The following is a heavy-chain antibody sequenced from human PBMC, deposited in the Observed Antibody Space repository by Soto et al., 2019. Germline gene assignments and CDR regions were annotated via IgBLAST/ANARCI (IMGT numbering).Heavy chain of an antibody. J-gene: IGHJ4*02. Sequence: EVQLVESGGGLVQPGGSLRLSCAASGFTFSSYSMHWVRQAPGKGLEWVSYISSSSGTIYYADSVKGRFTISRDNAKNSLFMQMNSLRAEDTAVYYCARGCNDFDYWGQGTLVTVSS. CDR3: ARGCNDFDY. V-gene: IGHV3-48*01. D-gene: IGHD1-1*01. CDR1: GFTFSSYS. CDR2: ISSSSGTI.